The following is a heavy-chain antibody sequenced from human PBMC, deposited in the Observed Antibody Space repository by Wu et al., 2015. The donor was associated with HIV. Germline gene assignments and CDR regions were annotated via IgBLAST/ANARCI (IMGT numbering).Heavy chain of an antibody. CDR1: GYTFTSHY. CDR2: INLNDGGT. V-gene: IGHV1-46*01. J-gene: IGHJ5*01. D-gene: IGHD5-24*01. CDR3: AKDSGDTIMWQWGNWFDF. Sequence: QVQLAQSGAEVKKPGASVKVSCKASGYTFTSHYMHWVRQAPGQGLEWMGIINLNDGGTSYAQKFQGRVTLTRETSTSTVYMELSSLRSEDTAVYFCAKDSGDTIMWQWGNWFDFWGQGTLITVSS.